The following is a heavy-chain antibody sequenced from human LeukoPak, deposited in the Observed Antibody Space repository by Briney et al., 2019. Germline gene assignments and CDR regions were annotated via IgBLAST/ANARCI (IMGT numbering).Heavy chain of an antibody. CDR2: ISGSGGST. CDR3: ARPIVVVPAARGSSYYYYYGMDV. J-gene: IGHJ6*02. Sequence: GGSLRLSCAASGFTFSSYAMSWVRQAPGKGLEWVSAISGSGGSTYYADSVKGRFTISRDNSKNTLYLQMNSLRAEDTAVYYCARPIVVVPAARGSSYYYYYGMDVWGQGTTVTVSS. D-gene: IGHD2-2*01. V-gene: IGHV3-23*01. CDR1: GFTFSSYA.